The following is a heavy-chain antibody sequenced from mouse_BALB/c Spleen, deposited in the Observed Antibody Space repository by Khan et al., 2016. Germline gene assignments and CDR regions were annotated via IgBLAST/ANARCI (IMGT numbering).Heavy chain of an antibody. J-gene: IGHJ2*01. CDR3: ATSSSGYWYYFDY. CDR2: INYSGST. Sequence: EVQLQESGPDLVKPSQSLSLTCTVTGYSITSHYSWHWIRHFPGNKLEWMGNINYSGSTNYNPSLKSRISITRDTSKNQFFLQLNPVTTEDTATYYCATSSSGYWYYFDYWGQGTALTVAS. V-gene: IGHV3-1*02. D-gene: IGHD3-1*01. CDR1: GYSITSHYS.